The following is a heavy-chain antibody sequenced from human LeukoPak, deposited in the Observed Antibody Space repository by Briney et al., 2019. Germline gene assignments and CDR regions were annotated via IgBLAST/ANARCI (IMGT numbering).Heavy chain of an antibody. CDR1: GGSLSGYY. Sequence: SETLSLTCAVFGGSLSGYYWSWIRQPPGKGLEWIGEINHSGSTNYNPSLKSRVTISVDTSKNQFSLKLSSVTAADTAVYYCARMASVGDPPPWYFDLWGRGTLVTVSS. V-gene: IGHV4-34*01. CDR3: ARMASVGDPPPWYFDL. D-gene: IGHD3-16*01. J-gene: IGHJ2*01. CDR2: INHSGST.